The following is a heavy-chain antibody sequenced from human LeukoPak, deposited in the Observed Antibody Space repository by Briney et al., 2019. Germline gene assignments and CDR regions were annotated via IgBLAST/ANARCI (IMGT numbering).Heavy chain of an antibody. CDR3: ARVSCCGYYYYMDI. J-gene: IGHJ6*03. CDR1: GGSISSYY. V-gene: IGHV4-4*07. CDR2: IYTSGST. D-gene: IGHD2-15*01. Sequence: SETLSLTCTVSGGSISSYYWSWIRQPAGKGLEWIGRIYTSGSTNYNPSLKSRVTISVDKSKNQFSLKLSSVTAADTAVYYCARVSCCGYYYYMDIWGKGNTVTVSS.